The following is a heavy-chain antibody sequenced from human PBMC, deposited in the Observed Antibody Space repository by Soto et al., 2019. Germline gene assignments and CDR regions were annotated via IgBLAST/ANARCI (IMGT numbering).Heavy chain of an antibody. Sequence: PGESLKISCKGSGYSFTIYWIGWVRQMPGKGLEWMGIIYPGDSDTRYSPSFQGQVTISADKSISTAYLQWSSLKASDTAMYYCXRHDRGSGWYSGSTLDYWGQGTLVTVSS. V-gene: IGHV5-51*01. CDR1: GYSFTIYW. CDR2: IYPGDSDT. D-gene: IGHD6-19*01. J-gene: IGHJ4*02. CDR3: XRHDRGSGWYSGSTLDY.